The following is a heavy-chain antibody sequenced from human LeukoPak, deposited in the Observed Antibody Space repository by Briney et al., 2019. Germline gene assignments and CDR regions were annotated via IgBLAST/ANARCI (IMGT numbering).Heavy chain of an antibody. Sequence: GGSLRLSCAASGFTFGSYAMSWVRQAPGKGLEWVSAISGSGMSTYYGDSVKGRFNVSRDDSKNTLYLQMNSLRVEDTAVYYCVIDIARDMIRGFAFFDYWGQGTPVTVSS. CDR2: ISGSGMST. CDR3: VIDIARDMIRGFAFFDY. CDR1: GFTFGSYA. D-gene: IGHD3-10*01. V-gene: IGHV3-23*01. J-gene: IGHJ4*02.